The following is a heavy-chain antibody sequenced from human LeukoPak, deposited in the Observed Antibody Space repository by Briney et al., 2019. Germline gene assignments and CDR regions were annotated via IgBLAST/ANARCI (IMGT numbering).Heavy chain of an antibody. D-gene: IGHD6-19*01. J-gene: IGHJ5*02. CDR1: GYTFTGYH. CDR3: ARGTEQWLVRGGRGSFDP. V-gene: IGHV1-2*02. Sequence: GASVKVSCKASGYTFTGYHMHWVRQAPGQGLEWMGWINPNSGGTNYAQKFQGRVTMTRDTSISTAYMELSRLRSDDTAVYYCARGTEQWLVRGGRGSFDPWGQGTLVTVSS. CDR2: INPNSGGT.